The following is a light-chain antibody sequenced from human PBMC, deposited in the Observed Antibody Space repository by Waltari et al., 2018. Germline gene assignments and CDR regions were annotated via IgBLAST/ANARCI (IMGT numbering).Light chain of an antibody. CDR2: DAS. J-gene: IGKJ3*01. CDR1: QSVTNY. Sequence: EIVFTQSPATLSLSPGERATLSCRASQSVTNYLAWYQQKPGQAPRLLIYDASNRATGIPARFSGSGSGTDFTPTISSLEPEDFAVYYCQERSNWVFTFGPGTKVDI. CDR3: QERSNWVFT. V-gene: IGKV3-11*01.